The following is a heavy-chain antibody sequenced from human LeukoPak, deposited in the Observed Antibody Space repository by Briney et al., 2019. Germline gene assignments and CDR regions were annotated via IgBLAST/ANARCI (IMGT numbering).Heavy chain of an antibody. CDR2: INPNSGGT. J-gene: IGHJ5*02. V-gene: IGHV1-2*02. CDR3: ARDRSLRYFDWLLDWFDP. Sequence: ASVKVSCKASGYTFTGYYMHWVRQAPGQGLEWMGWINPNSGGTNYAQRFQGRVTMTRDTSISTVYMELSRLRSDDTAVYYCARDRSLRYFDWLLDWFDPWGQGTLVTVSS. CDR1: GYTFTGYY. D-gene: IGHD3-9*01.